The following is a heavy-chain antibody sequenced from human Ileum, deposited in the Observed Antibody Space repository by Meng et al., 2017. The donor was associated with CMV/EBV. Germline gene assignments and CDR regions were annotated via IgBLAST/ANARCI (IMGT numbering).Heavy chain of an antibody. CDR1: GVSFSGSY. Sequence: SETLSLTCVVHGVSFSGSYWSWIRQPPGKGLEWIGEISHSGITKYNPSLKSRVTISGDVFKNQFSLKLTSVTAADTAVYYCAKGGAYNRDYWGQGTLVTSPQ. V-gene: IGHV4-34*01. CDR3: AKGGAYNRDY. CDR2: ISHSGIT. J-gene: IGHJ4*02. D-gene: IGHD3-10*01.